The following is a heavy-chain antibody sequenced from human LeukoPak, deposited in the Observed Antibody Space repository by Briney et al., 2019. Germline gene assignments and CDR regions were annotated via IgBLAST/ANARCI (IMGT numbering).Heavy chain of an antibody. CDR1: GFTFSSYA. CDR2: ISGSGGST. Sequence: GGSLRLSCAASGFTFSSYAMSWVRQAPGKGLEWVSAISGSGGSTYYADSVKGRSTISRDNSKNTLYLQMNSLRAEDTAVYYCAKGRGQQLGPYYYYGMDVWGQGTTVTVSS. D-gene: IGHD6-13*01. J-gene: IGHJ6*02. V-gene: IGHV3-23*01. CDR3: AKGRGQQLGPYYYYGMDV.